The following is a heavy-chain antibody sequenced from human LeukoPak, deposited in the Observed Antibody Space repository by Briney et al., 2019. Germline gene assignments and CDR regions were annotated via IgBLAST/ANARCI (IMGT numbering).Heavy chain of an antibody. CDR1: GFTVSSNY. J-gene: IGHJ4*02. V-gene: IGHV3-66*01. D-gene: IGHD1-14*01. Sequence: GGSLRLSCAASGFTVSSNYMSWVRQAPGKGLEWVSVIYSGGSTYYADSVKGRFTISRDNSKNTLYLQMNSLRAEDTAVYYCASSTYKYYLDYWGQGTLVTVSS. CDR2: IYSGGST. CDR3: ASSTYKYYLDY.